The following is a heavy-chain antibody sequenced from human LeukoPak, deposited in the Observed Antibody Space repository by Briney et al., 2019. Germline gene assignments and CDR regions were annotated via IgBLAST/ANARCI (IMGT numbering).Heavy chain of an antibody. CDR2: ISSSSSYI. V-gene: IGHV3-21*04. D-gene: IGHD2-15*01. CDR1: GFTFSSYS. Sequence: GGSLRLSCAASGFTFSSYSMNWVRQAPGKGLEWVSSISSSSSYIYYADSVKGRFTISRDNAKNSLYLQMDSLRAEDTAVYYCARVFRTDGRGPLYYYYGMDVWGQGTTVTVSS. J-gene: IGHJ6*02. CDR3: ARVFRTDGRGPLYYYYGMDV.